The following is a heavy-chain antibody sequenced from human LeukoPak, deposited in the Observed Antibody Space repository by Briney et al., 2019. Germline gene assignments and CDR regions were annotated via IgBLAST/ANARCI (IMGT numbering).Heavy chain of an antibody. V-gene: IGHV4-59*01. J-gene: IGHJ6*02. CDR3: ARGSRYYGMDV. Sequence: SETLSLTCTVSGGSISSYYWSWIRQPPGKGLEWIGYIYYSGSTNYNPSLKSRVTISVDTSKNQFSLKLSSVTAADTAVYYCARGSRYYGMDVWSQGTTVTVSS. CDR1: GGSISSYY. CDR2: IYYSGST.